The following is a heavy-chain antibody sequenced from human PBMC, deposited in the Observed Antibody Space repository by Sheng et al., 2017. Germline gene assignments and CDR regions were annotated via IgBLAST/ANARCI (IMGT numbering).Heavy chain of an antibody. Sequence: EVQLVESGGGLVKPGGSLRLSCEASGFTFSHYNLNWVRQAPGKGLEWVSFVSGTSSYEYYADSVKGRFTISRDNAKNSLFLQMDSLRAEDTAVYYCARGSLSRGRGLVEYGMDVWGQGTTVTVSS. CDR1: GFTFSHYN. CDR2: VSGTSSYE. V-gene: IGHV3-21*01. CDR3: ARGSLSRGRGLVEYGMDV. J-gene: IGHJ6*02. D-gene: IGHD3-10*01.